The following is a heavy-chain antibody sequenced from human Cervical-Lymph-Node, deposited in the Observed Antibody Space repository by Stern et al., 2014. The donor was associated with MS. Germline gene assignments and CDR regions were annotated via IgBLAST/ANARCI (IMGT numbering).Heavy chain of an antibody. D-gene: IGHD3-22*01. Sequence: QVQLVQSGAEVKKPGASVKVSCKASGYTFTSYYMHWVRQAPGQGLEWMGIINPSGGSTSYAQKFQGRVTMTRDTSTSTVYMELRSMRSEDTAVYYCARDTNDSPGHFDLWGRGTLVTVSS. CDR2: INPSGGST. CDR1: GYTFTSYY. J-gene: IGHJ2*01. V-gene: IGHV1-46*01. CDR3: ARDTNDSPGHFDL.